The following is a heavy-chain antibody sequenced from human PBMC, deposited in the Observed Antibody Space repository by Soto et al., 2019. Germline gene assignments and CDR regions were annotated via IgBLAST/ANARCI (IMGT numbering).Heavy chain of an antibody. J-gene: IGHJ6*02. CDR2: TYYKSKWNN. Sequence: SHALSITCDISGDRVSRNRAAWNWIRKSPSRGLEWLGRTYYKSKWNNDYALSVKSRITINPDTSKNQFSLHLYSVTPEDTAVYYCTGITWFRGMDVWGQGTPVTVSS. CDR3: TGITWFRGMDV. CDR1: GDRVSRNRAA. V-gene: IGHV6-1*01. D-gene: IGHD3-10*01.